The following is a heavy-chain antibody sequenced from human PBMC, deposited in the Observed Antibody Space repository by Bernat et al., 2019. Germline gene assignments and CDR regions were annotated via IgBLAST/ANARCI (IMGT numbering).Heavy chain of an antibody. Sequence: QVQLVESGGGVVQPGRSLRLSCAASGFTFSSYAMHWVRQAPGKGLEWVAVISYDGSNKYYADAVKGRFTISRDNSKNTLYLQMNSLRAEDTAVYYCARSAPWLLRAVDIWGQGTMVTVSS. CDR3: ARSAPWLLRAVDI. CDR1: GFTFSSYA. J-gene: IGHJ3*02. CDR2: ISYDGSNK. V-gene: IGHV3-30-3*01. D-gene: IGHD3-22*01.